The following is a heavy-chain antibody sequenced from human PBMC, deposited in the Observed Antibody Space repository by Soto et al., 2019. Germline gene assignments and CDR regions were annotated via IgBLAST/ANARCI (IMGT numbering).Heavy chain of an antibody. CDR2: IIPIYDTT. Sequence: ASVKVSWKASGGTLSSFAISWVRQAPGQGLEWMGGIIPIYDTTNYAQTFQGRVTITADESTNTAFMELSSLRSVDTAVYYCARARAERERSYDFWSGSFDYWGQGSLVTVSS. V-gene: IGHV1-69*13. D-gene: IGHD3-3*01. CDR3: ARARAERERSYDFWSGSFDY. CDR1: GGTLSSFA. J-gene: IGHJ4*02.